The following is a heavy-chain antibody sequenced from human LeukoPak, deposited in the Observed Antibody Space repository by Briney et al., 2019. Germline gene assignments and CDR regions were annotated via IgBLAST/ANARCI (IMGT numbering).Heavy chain of an antibody. D-gene: IGHD7-27*01. CDR2: ISSEGRNK. V-gene: IGHV3-30*03. Sequence: GRSLRLSCAASGFIFSSYGMHWVRQAPGKGLEWVALISSEGRNKLYADSVKGRLTISRDTSKNTLYLEMSSLRPEDTAVYYCARDFNWAIDYWGQGTLVTVSS. CDR3: ARDFNWAIDY. CDR1: GFIFSSYG. J-gene: IGHJ4*02.